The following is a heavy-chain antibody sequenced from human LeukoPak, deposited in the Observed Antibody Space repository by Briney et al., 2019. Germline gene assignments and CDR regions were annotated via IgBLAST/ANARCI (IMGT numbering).Heavy chain of an antibody. J-gene: IGHJ4*02. Sequence: PGGSLRLSCAASGFTFSSYSMNWVRQAPGKGLEWVSSISSSSSYIYYADSVKGRFTISRDNAKNSLYLQMNSLRAEDTAVYYCARDVSGLYYFDYWGRGTLVTVSS. CDR2: ISSSSSYI. V-gene: IGHV3-21*01. D-gene: IGHD2-15*01. CDR1: GFTFSSYS. CDR3: ARDVSGLYYFDY.